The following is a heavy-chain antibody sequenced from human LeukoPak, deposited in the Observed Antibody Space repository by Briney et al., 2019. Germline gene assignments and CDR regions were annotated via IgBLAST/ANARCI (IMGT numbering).Heavy chain of an antibody. J-gene: IGHJ6*02. CDR1: GFTVSSNY. Sequence: GGSLRLSCAASGFTVSSNYMSWVRQAPGKGLEWVSVIYSGGSTYYADSAKGRFTISRDNSKNTLYLQMNSLRAEDTAVYYCARTGLYYGMDVWGQGTTVTVSS. D-gene: IGHD1-1*01. CDR3: ARTGLYYGMDV. CDR2: IYSGGST. V-gene: IGHV3-53*01.